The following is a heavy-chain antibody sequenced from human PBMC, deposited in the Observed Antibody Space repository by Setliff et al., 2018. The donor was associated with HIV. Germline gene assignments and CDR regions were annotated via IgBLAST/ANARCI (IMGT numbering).Heavy chain of an antibody. CDR3: ARKVGGDFDY. D-gene: IGHD2-2*01. CDR2: INHSGST. V-gene: IGHV4-34*01. Sequence: PSETLSLTCVVYGGSFTNYYWSWICQPPGKGLECIGEINHSGSTNYNPSLKSRVTISVDTSKNQFSLKLNSMTAADTAVYFCARKVGGDFDYWGQGTLVTVSS. J-gene: IGHJ4*02. CDR1: GGSFTNYY.